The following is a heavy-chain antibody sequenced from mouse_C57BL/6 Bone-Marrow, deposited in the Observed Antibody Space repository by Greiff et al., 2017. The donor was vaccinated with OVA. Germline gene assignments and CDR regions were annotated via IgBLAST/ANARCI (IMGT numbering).Heavy chain of an antibody. Sequence: EVQLQQSGPELVKPGASVKISCKASGYSFTGYYMNWVKQSPEKSLEWIGEINPSTGGTTYNQKFKAKATLTVDKSSSTAYMQLKSLTSEDSAVYYCARRGYYGSSYHYWGQGTTLTVSS. CDR1: GYSFTGYY. CDR3: ARRGYYGSSYHY. CDR2: INPSTGGT. J-gene: IGHJ2*01. D-gene: IGHD1-1*01. V-gene: IGHV1-42*01.